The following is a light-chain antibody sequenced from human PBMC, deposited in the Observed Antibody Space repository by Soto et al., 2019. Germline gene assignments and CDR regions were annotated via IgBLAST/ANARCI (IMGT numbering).Light chain of an antibody. V-gene: IGLV2-14*01. CDR3: SSYTSSSTLL. CDR2: EVS. J-gene: IGLJ2*01. Sequence: QSALTQPASVSGSPGQSITISCTGTSSDVGGYKYVSWYQHHPGTAPILMIYEVSNRPSVASHRFSGYKSVYTASLTISGLQAEDEAYYYCSSYTSSSTLLFGGGTKVTVL. CDR1: SSDVGGYKY.